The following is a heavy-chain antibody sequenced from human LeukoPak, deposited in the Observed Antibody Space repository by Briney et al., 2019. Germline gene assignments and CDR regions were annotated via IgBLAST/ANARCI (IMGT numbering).Heavy chain of an antibody. D-gene: IGHD2-21*01. J-gene: IGHJ6*02. CDR3: AKDGGDYYYYGMDV. Sequence: GGSLRLSCAASGFTFDDYAMHWVRQAPGKGLEWVSGISWNSGNIGYADSVKGRFTISRDSAKNSLYLQVNSLRAEDTALYYCAKDGGDYYYYGMDVWGQGTTVTVS. CDR2: ISWNSGNI. CDR1: GFTFDDYA. V-gene: IGHV3-9*01.